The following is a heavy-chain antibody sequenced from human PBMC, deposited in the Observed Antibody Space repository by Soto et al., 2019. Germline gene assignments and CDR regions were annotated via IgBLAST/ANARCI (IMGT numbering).Heavy chain of an antibody. CDR1: GFTFSNHW. Sequence: PGGSLRLSCAASGFTFSNHWMSWVRQAPGKGLEWVADIKQDGSERYYVDSVKGRFTISRDNAKNSLYLQMDSLRAEDTAMYYCARNKDSIHTAADYWXQGTLVTVSS. D-gene: IGHD5-18*01. CDR2: IKQDGSER. V-gene: IGHV3-7*05. J-gene: IGHJ4*02. CDR3: ARNKDSIHTAADY.